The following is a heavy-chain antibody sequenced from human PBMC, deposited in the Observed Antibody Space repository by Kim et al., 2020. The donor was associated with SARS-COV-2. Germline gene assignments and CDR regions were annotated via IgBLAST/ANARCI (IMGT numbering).Heavy chain of an antibody. CDR1: GFTFTKYW. CDR3: ARDDTHSVIYYYDAFDI. D-gene: IGHD3-22*01. CDR2: INKDGAEQ. V-gene: IGHV3-7*01. J-gene: IGHJ3*02. Sequence: GGSLRLSCKTSGFTFTKYWMTWVRQAPGKGLEWVANINKDGAEQNYVDSVKGRFTISRDNAKNSLYLHMNSLRVEDTAVYFCARDDTHSVIYYYDAFDIWGQWTMVTVSS.